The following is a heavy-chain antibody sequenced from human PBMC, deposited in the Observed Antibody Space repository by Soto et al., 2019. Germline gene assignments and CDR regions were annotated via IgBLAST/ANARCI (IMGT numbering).Heavy chain of an antibody. J-gene: IGHJ4*02. D-gene: IGHD6-19*01. Sequence: QVQLQQWGAGLLKPSETLSLTCAVYGGSFSGYYWSWIRQPPGKGLEWIGEINHSGSTNYNPSLKSRVTISVDTSKNQFSLKLSSVTAADTAVYYCARATEYSSGWYDLRYFDYWGQGTLVTVSS. CDR1: GGSFSGYY. CDR3: ARATEYSSGWYDLRYFDY. V-gene: IGHV4-34*01. CDR2: INHSGST.